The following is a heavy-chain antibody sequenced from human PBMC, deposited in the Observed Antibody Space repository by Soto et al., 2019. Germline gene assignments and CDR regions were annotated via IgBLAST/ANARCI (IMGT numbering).Heavy chain of an antibody. CDR2: INPDRGAT. CDR3: ARDERSXDFWSQSYYNYYYGMDV. Sequence: ASVKVSCKASEYSFTAYYIQWVRQAPGQGLEWMGWINPDRGATNYAQDFQGRVTMTSDASSSTAYMELSRLTSDDTAIYYCARDERSXDFWSQSYYNYYYGMDVWGQGTTVTVSS. CDR1: EYSFTAYY. J-gene: IGHJ6*02. D-gene: IGHD3-3*01. V-gene: IGHV1-2*02.